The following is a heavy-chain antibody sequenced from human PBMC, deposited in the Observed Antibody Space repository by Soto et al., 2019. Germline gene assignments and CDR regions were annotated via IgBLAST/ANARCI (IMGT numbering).Heavy chain of an antibody. CDR2: IYYRGST. D-gene: IGHD4-17*01. CDR3: ERGLDYVGFDY. Sequence: SETLSLTCIVSGDSVSSGSYYWSWIRQPPGKGLEWIGYIYYRGSTNYNPSLKSRVNISIDTSRNQFSLKLNSVTAADTALYYCERGLDYVGFDYWGQGNLVTVSS. V-gene: IGHV4-61*01. CDR1: GDSVSSGSYY. J-gene: IGHJ4*02.